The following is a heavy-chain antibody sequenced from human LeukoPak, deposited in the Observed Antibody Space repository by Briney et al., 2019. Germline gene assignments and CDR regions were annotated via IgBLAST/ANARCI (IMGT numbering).Heavy chain of an antibody. CDR1: GFTFSSYN. CDR2: ISSSGSTI. V-gene: IGHV3-48*04. J-gene: IGHJ6*04. Sequence: GGSLRLSCAASGFTFSSYNMNWVRLAPGKGLEWVSYISSSGSTIYYADSVKGRFTISRDNAKNSLYLQMNSLRAEDTAVYYCAELGITMIGGVWGKGTTVTISS. CDR3: AELGITMIGGV. D-gene: IGHD3-10*02.